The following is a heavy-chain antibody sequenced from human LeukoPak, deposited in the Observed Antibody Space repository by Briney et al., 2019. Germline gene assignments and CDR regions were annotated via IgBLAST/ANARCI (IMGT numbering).Heavy chain of an antibody. CDR2: IYYHGST. J-gene: IGHJ4*02. D-gene: IGHD6-13*01. Sequence: PSETLALTCTVSGDPISGYSNYKWGWIRQPPGEGLEWIGYIYYHGSTNYNPSLKSRVTISVDTSKNQFSLKLSSVTAADTAVYYCAREYSGFDYWGQGTLVTVSS. CDR1: GDPISGYSNYK. V-gene: IGHV4-61*01. CDR3: AREYSGFDY.